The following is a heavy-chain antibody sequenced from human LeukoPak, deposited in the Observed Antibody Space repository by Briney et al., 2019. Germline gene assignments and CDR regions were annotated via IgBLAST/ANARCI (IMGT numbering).Heavy chain of an antibody. V-gene: IGHV2-5*01. Sequence: SGPTLVKPTQTLTLTCTFSGFSLNTNAVAVGWVRQPPGQALEWLTFIYGKDDKRYSPSLASRLTITKDTSKNQVVLTMTDMDYVDTATYYCVHRTTVTSVDHWGQGTLVTVSS. CDR2: IYGKDDK. CDR1: GFSLNTNAVA. J-gene: IGHJ4*02. CDR3: VHRTTVTSVDH. D-gene: IGHD4-17*01.